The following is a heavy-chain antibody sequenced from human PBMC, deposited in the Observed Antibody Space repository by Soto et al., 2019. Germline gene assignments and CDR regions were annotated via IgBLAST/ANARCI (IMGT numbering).Heavy chain of an antibody. Sequence: GASVKVSCKASGYTFTSYAMHWVRQAPGQRLEWMGWINAGNGNTKYSQKFQGRVTITRDTSASTAYMELSSLRSEDTAVYYCARGGPITIFGVVNDDWFDPWSQGTLVTVSS. D-gene: IGHD3-3*01. CDR3: ARGGPITIFGVVNDDWFDP. CDR1: GYTFTSYA. V-gene: IGHV1-3*01. CDR2: INAGNGNT. J-gene: IGHJ5*02.